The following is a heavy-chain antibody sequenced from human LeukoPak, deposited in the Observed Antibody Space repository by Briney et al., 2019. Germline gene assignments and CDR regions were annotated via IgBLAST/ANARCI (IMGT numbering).Heavy chain of an antibody. J-gene: IGHJ1*01. D-gene: IGHD1-1*01. Sequence: PGGSLRLSCAASGFTFSDYYMNWIRQAPGKGLEWVSYISSSSSYRNYAGSVKGRFTISRDNAKNSLYLQMNSLRAEDTAVYYCARSGSAPSGGTSWGQGTLVTVSS. CDR3: ARSGSAPSGGTS. V-gene: IGHV3-11*03. CDR1: GFTFSDYY. CDR2: ISSSSSYR.